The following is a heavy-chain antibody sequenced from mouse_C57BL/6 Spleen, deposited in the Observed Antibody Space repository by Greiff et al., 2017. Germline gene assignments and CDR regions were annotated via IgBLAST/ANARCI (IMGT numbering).Heavy chain of an antibody. V-gene: IGHV1-53*01. CDR2: INPSNGGT. Sequence: QVQLKQPGTELVKPGASVKLSCKASGYTFTSYWMHWVKQRPGQGLEWIGNINPSNGGTNYNEKFKSKATLTVEKSSSTAYMQLISLTSEDSAVYYCAANYYGSSQFAYWGQGTLVTVSA. CDR3: AANYYGSSQFAY. J-gene: IGHJ3*01. D-gene: IGHD1-1*01. CDR1: GYTFTSYW.